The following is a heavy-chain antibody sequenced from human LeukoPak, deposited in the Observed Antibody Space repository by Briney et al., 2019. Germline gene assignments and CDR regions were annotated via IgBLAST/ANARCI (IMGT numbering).Heavy chain of an antibody. CDR3: ATAPTLTGTTPKPENWFDP. J-gene: IGHJ5*02. CDR1: GYTLTELS. Sequence: ASVKVSCKVSGYTLTELSMHWVRQAPGKGLEWMGGFDPEDGETIYAQKLQGRVTMTEDTSTDTAYMELSSLRSEDTAVYYCATAPTLTGTTPKPENWFDPWGQGTLVTVSS. CDR2: FDPEDGET. D-gene: IGHD1-20*01. V-gene: IGHV1-24*01.